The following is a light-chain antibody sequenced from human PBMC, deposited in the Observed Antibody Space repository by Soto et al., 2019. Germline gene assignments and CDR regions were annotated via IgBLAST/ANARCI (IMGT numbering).Light chain of an antibody. V-gene: IGKV3-20*01. Sequence: EIVLTQSPATLSSFPGDRVTLSCRASQSVSSSYLAWYQQKPGQAPRLLIYGASSRATGIPDRFSGSGSGTDFTLTISRLEPEDFAVYYCQESPRTFGQGTKVDIK. J-gene: IGKJ1*01. CDR2: GAS. CDR1: QSVSSSY. CDR3: QESPRT.